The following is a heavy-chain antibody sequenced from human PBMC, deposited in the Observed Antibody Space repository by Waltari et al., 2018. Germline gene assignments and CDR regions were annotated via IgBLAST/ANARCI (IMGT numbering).Heavy chain of an antibody. CDR1: GFSFRDYT. D-gene: IGHD6-19*01. Sequence: EIQLVESGGGLVKPGGSLRPPCAASGFSFRDYTMNWIRQSPGKGLEWVSSISGTRGYIYYADSVKGRFTVSRDNAQNSLFLQMNSLRREDTGVYYCSRGAGRGGWGPGTLVVVSS. CDR3: SRGAGRGG. V-gene: IGHV3-21*02. J-gene: IGHJ4*02. CDR2: ISGTRGYI.